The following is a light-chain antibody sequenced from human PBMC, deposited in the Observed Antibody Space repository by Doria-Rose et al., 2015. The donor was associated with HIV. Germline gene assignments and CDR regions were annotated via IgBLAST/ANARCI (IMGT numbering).Light chain of an antibody. J-gene: IGKJ1*01. CDR1: QSFSSTY. V-gene: IGKV3-20*01. CDR3: HQYGTSWT. Sequence: TQSPGTPSLSPGERATPSCRASQSFSSTYLAWYQQKPGQAPSLLIYDGSTRATGIPDRFSASGSGTDFTLTINRLEPEDFALYYCHQYGTSWTFGQGTKVEI. CDR2: DGS.